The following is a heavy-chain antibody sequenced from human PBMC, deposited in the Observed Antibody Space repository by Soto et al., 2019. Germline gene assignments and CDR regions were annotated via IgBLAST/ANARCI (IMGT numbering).Heavy chain of an antibody. CDR3: ARDAIAGAGAFDY. CDR1: GYTYFSYG. J-gene: IGHJ4*02. CDR2: ISAFNAKT. D-gene: IGHD6-19*01. Sequence: QVQLVQSGAEVKKPGASVKVSCTASGYTYFSYGISWVRQAPGQRLEWLGWISAFNAKTNYAPKFQARVTLTTDASTSTAYMELRGLRSDDTAVYFCARDAIAGAGAFDYWGQGALVIVSS. V-gene: IGHV1-18*04.